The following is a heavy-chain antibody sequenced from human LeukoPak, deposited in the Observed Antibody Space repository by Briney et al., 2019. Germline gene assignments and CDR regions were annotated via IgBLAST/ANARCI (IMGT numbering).Heavy chain of an antibody. J-gene: IGHJ5*02. D-gene: IGHD2/OR15-2a*01. CDR2: IYYSGST. CDR3: ARRDNIGWFDP. Sequence: SETLSLTCTVSGGSISSYYWSWIRQPPGKGLEWIGYIYYSGSTNYNPSLKSRVTISVDTSKNQFSLKLSSVTAADTAVYYCARRDNIGWFDPWGQGPLVTVSS. V-gene: IGHV4-59*01. CDR1: GGSISSYY.